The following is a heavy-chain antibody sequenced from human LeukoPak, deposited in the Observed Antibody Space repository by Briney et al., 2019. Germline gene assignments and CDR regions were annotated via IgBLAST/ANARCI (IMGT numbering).Heavy chain of an antibody. D-gene: IGHD3-16*01. CDR1: GGSISSGSYY. CDR3: ARDRLGHPFGP. V-gene: IGHV4-61*02. Sequence: SETLSLTCTVSGGSISSGSYYWSWIRQPAGKGLEWIGRIYTSGSTNYNHSLKSRVTISVDTSKNQFSLKLSSVTAADTAVYYCARDRLGHPFGPWGQGTLVTVSS. J-gene: IGHJ5*02. CDR2: IYTSGST.